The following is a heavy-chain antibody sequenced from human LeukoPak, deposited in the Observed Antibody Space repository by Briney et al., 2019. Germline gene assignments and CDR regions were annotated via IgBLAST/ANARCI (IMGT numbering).Heavy chain of an antibody. Sequence: GGSLRLSCAASGFAFNTYSMNWVRQAPGKGLEWVSSISSSSSYIYYADSVKGRFTISRDNAKNSLYLQMNSLRAEDTAVYYCARDRHAVLHVVVPAAIGSWGQGTLATVSS. CDR3: ARDRHAVLHVVVPAAIGS. D-gene: IGHD2-2*01. V-gene: IGHV3-21*01. J-gene: IGHJ5*02. CDR1: GFAFNTYS. CDR2: ISSSSSYI.